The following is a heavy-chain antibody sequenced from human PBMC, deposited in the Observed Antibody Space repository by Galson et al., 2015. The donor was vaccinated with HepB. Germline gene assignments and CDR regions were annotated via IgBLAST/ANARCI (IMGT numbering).Heavy chain of an antibody. CDR2: TYYRPKWYN. V-gene: IGHV6-1*01. CDR1: GDSVSSTSST. CDR3: SRGNYGSGGVPY. Sequence: CAISGDSVSSTSSTWVWVRQSPSRGLEWLGRTYYRPKWYNDYAVSVKGRITINPDTSKNQFSLELNSVTPEDTAVYYCSRGNYGSGGVPYWGQGALVTVSS. D-gene: IGHD6-25*01. J-gene: IGHJ4*02.